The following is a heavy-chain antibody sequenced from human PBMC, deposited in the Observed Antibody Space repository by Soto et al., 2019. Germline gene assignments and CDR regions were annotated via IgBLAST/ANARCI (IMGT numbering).Heavy chain of an antibody. J-gene: IGHJ4*02. Sequence: QVQLVQSGAEVRKPGASVRLSCNSSGYTFTSHGFSWVRQAPGQGLEWIGWISAYSGDTSYAENLQGRLTLTTDSPTSTIYMELRSLRSADTAVYYCARTSYNFRSGKPHDFWGQGTLLTVSS. CDR1: GYTFTSHG. D-gene: IGHD3-3*01. V-gene: IGHV1-18*01. CDR3: ARTSYNFRSGKPHDF. CDR2: ISAYSGDT.